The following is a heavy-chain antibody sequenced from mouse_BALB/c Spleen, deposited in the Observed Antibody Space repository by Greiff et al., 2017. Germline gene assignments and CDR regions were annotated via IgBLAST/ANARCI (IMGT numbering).Heavy chain of an antibody. J-gene: IGHJ4*01. Sequence: VQLQQSGAELVRPGTSVKVSCKASGYAFTNYLIEWVKQRPGQGLEWIGVINPGSGGTNYNEKFKGKATLTADKSSSTAYMQLSSLTSDDSAVYFCARGILDGYYAMDYWGQGTSVTVSS. D-gene: IGHD5-2*01. CDR3: ARGILDGYYAMDY. CDR2: INPGSGGT. CDR1: GYAFTNYL. V-gene: IGHV1-54*01.